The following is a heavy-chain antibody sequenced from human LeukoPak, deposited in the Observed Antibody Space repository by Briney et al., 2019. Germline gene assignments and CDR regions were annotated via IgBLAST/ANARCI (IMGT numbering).Heavy chain of an antibody. J-gene: IGHJ5*02. Sequence: PSETLSLTCAVYGGSFSGYYWSWIRQPPGKGLEWIGSIYYSGSTYYNPSLKSRVTISVDTSKNQFSLKLSSVTAADTAVYYCARGRLVVVVPRHNWFDPWGQGTLVTVSS. CDR3: ARGRLVVVVPRHNWFDP. CDR2: IYYSGST. D-gene: IGHD2-15*01. V-gene: IGHV4-34*01. CDR1: GGSFSGYY.